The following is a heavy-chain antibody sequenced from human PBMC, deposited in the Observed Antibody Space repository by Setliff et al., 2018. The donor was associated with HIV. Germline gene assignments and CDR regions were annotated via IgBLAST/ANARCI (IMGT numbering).Heavy chain of an antibody. CDR2: IYYSGST. CDR3: ARRGPGDQTWFDP. CDR1: GGSISSGGYY. Sequence: SETLSLTCTVSGGSISSGGYYWSWIRQHPGKGLEWIGYIYYSGSTYYDPSLKSRVTISVDTSKNQFSLRLSSVTAADTAVFYCARRGPGDQTWFDPWGQGVLVTVSS. D-gene: IGHD7-27*01. J-gene: IGHJ5*02. V-gene: IGHV4-31*03.